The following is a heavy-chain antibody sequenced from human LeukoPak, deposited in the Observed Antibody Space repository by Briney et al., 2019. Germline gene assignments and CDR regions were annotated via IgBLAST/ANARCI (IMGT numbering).Heavy chain of an antibody. Sequence: PSETLSLTCTVSGYSISSGYYWGWIRQSPGKGLEWIGYIYYSGSTNYNPSLKSRVTISVDTSKNQFSLKLSSVTAADTAVYYCARDRQYYGSGHAFDIWGQGTMVTVSS. V-gene: IGHV4-61*01. D-gene: IGHD3-10*01. CDR2: IYYSGST. CDR3: ARDRQYYGSGHAFDI. CDR1: GYSISSGYY. J-gene: IGHJ3*02.